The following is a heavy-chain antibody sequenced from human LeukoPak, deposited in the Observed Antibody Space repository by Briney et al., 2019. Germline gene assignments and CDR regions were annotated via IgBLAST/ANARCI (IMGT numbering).Heavy chain of an antibody. CDR3: ARAYYDSSGYYRTLNYYYYGMYV. J-gene: IGHJ6*02. V-gene: IGHV1-69*04. CDR1: GGTFSSYA. D-gene: IGHD3-22*01. CDR2: IIPILGIA. Sequence: ASVKVSCKASGGTFSSYAISWVRQAPGQGLEWMGRIIPILGIANYAQKFQGRVTITADKSTSTAYMELSSLRSEDTAVYYCARAYYDSSGYYRTLNYYYYGMYVWGQGTTVTVSS.